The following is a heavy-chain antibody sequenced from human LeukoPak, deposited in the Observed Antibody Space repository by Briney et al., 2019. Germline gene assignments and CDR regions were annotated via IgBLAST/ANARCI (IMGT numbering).Heavy chain of an antibody. V-gene: IGHV3-74*01. CDR3: TRVGYIDEGIDY. CDR1: GFTFSSYW. Sequence: GGSLRLSCEASGFTFSSYWMYWVRQAPGKGLVWVSRIHGDGSGTSYADSVKRRFTISRDNAKNSLYLQMNSLRAEDTAIYYCTRVGYIDEGIDYWGQGTLVTVSS. CDR2: IHGDGSGT. D-gene: IGHD5-24*01. J-gene: IGHJ4*02.